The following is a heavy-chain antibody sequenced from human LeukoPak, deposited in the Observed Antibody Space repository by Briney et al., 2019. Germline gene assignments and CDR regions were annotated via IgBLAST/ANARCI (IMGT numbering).Heavy chain of an antibody. J-gene: IGHJ5*02. D-gene: IGHD4-17*01. CDR2: ISGSGGST. V-gene: IGHV3-23*01. CDR1: GFTFSSYG. Sequence: PGGSLRLSCAASGFTFSSYGMSWVRQAPGKGLEWVSAISGSGGSTYYADSVKGRLTISRDNSKNTLYLQMNSLRAEDTAVYYCAKDRHARTTVTSGWFDPWGQGTLVTVSS. CDR3: AKDRHARTTVTSGWFDP.